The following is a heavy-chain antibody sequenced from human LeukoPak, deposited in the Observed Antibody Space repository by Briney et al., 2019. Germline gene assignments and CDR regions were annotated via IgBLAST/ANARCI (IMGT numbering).Heavy chain of an antibody. J-gene: IGHJ3*02. CDR2: ISYDGSNK. Sequence: GSLRLSCAASGFTFSSYAMHWVRQAPGKGLEGVAVISYDGSNKYYADSVKGRFTISRDNSKNTLYLQMNSLRAEDTAVYYCARVDQGDDAFDIWGQGTMVTVSS. CDR1: GFTFSSYA. D-gene: IGHD2-2*01. CDR3: ARVDQGDDAFDI. V-gene: IGHV3-30*04.